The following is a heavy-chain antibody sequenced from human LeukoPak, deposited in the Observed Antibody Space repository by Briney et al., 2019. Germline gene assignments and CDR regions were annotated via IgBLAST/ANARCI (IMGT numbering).Heavy chain of an antibody. V-gene: IGHV1-69*04. CDR3: ASEETGDGYNPKY. CDR2: IIPILGIA. Sequence: SVKVSCKASGGTFSSYAISWVRQAPGQGLEWMGRIIPILGIANCAQKFQGRVTITADKSTSTAYMELSSLRSEDTAVYYCASEETGDGYNPKYWGQGTLVTVSS. J-gene: IGHJ4*02. D-gene: IGHD5-24*01. CDR1: GGTFSSYA.